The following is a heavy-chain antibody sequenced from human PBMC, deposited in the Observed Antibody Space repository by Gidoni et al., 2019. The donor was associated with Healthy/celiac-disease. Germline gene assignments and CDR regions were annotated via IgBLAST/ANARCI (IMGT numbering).Heavy chain of an antibody. V-gene: IGHV3-30-3*01. CDR3: ARGTYYDFWSGYFEDPPYYYYGMDV. Sequence: QVQLVESGGGVVQPGRSLRLYCASSGFTFIRYAMQWVRQAPGKGLDCVAVIASDGSNKYYADSVKGRFTISRDNSKNTLYLEMNSLRAEDTAVYYCARGTYYDFWSGYFEDPPYYYYGMDVWGQGTTVTVSS. CDR2: IASDGSNK. CDR1: GFTFIRYA. J-gene: IGHJ6*02. D-gene: IGHD3-3*01.